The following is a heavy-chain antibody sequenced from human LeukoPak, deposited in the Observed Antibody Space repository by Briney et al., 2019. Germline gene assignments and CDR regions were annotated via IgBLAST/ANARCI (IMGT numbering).Heavy chain of an antibody. V-gene: IGHV3-21*01. CDR3: ARVDGYCSSTSCYPNPPDV. CDR1: GFTFSSYS. Sequence: PGGSLRLSCAASGFTFSSYSMNWVRQAPGKGLEWVSSISGSSSYIYYADSVKGRSTISRDNAKNSLYLQMNSLRAEDTAVYYCARVDGYCSSTSCYPNPPDVWGKGTTVTVSS. D-gene: IGHD2-2*01. CDR2: ISGSSSYI. J-gene: IGHJ6*04.